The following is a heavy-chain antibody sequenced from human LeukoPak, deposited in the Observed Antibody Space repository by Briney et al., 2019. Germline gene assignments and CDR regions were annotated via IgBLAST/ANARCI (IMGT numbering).Heavy chain of an antibody. CDR1: GFTFSDYY. D-gene: IGHD5-18*01. V-gene: IGHV3-11*04. CDR3: ARTGGPQLWLT. Sequence: PGGSLRLSCAASGFTFSDYYMSWIRQAPGKGLEWVSYISSRGDTIYYTDSVEGRFTISRDNAKNSLYLQMNSLRAEDTAVYYCARTGGPQLWLTWGQGTLVTVSS. CDR2: ISSRGDTI. J-gene: IGHJ5*02.